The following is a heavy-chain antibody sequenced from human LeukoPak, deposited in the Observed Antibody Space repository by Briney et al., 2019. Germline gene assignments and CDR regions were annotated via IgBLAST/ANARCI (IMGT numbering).Heavy chain of an antibody. V-gene: IGHV1-69*05. CDR3: ARGKYNWNYYYYMDV. Sequence: ALVKVSCKASGGTFSSYAISWVRQAPGQGLEWMGGIIPIFGTANYAQKFQGRVTITTDESTSTAYMELSSLRSEDTAVYYCARGKYNWNYYYYMDVWGKGTTVTVSS. CDR2: IIPIFGTA. J-gene: IGHJ6*03. D-gene: IGHD1-20*01. CDR1: GGTFSSYA.